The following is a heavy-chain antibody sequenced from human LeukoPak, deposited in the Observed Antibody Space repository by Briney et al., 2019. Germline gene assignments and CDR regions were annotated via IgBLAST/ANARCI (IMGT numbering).Heavy chain of an antibody. CDR2: IYTSGST. D-gene: IGHD3-22*01. V-gene: IGHV4-61*02. CDR1: GGSISSGSYY. CDR3: AGDGEYYDSSGIDY. J-gene: IGHJ4*02. Sequence: SETLSLTCTVSGGSISSGSYYWSWIRQPAGKGLEWIGRIYTSGSTNYNPSLKSRVTISVDTSKNQFALKLSSVTAADTAWYYWAGDGEYYDSSGIDYWGQGTQVSDSS.